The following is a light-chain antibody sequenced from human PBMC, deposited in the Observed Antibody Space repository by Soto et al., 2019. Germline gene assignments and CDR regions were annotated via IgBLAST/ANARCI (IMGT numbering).Light chain of an antibody. CDR2: EVS. CDR1: SADVGGYDY. V-gene: IGLV2-8*01. Sequence: QSALTQPPSASGSPGQSVTISCAGTSADVGGYDYVSWYQQLPGKAPKLMIYEVSKRPSGVPDRFSGSKSGNTASLTVSGLQAEDEADYYCSSHTSSSTLYVFGTGTKLTVL. J-gene: IGLJ1*01. CDR3: SSHTSSSTLYV.